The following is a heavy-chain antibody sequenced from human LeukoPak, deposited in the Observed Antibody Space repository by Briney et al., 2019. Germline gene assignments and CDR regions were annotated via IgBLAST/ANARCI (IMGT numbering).Heavy chain of an antibody. J-gene: IGHJ4*02. CDR3: ARSLGGSFYYDY. D-gene: IGHD2-15*01. CDR1: GGSISSSSYY. CDR2: IYYSGST. Sequence: SETLSLTCTVSGGSISSSSYYWGWIRQPPGKGLGWIGSIYYSGSTYYNPSLKSRVTISVDTSKNQFSLKLSSVTAADTAVYYCARSLGGSFYYDYWGQGTLVTVSS. V-gene: IGHV4-39*01.